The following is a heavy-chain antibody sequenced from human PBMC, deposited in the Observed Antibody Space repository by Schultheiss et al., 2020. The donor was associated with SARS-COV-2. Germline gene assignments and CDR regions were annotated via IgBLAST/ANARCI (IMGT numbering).Heavy chain of an antibody. CDR2: ISYDGSNK. D-gene: IGHD3-22*01. CDR1: GFTFSSYA. V-gene: IGHV3-30-3*01. CDR3: ARDRTAYYDSSGNSY. Sequence: GGSLRLSCAASGFTFSSYAMHWVRQAPGKELEWVAVISYDGSNKYYADSVKGRFTISRDNSKNTLYLQMNSLRAEDTAVYYCARDRTAYYDSSGNSYWGQGTLVTVSS. J-gene: IGHJ4*02.